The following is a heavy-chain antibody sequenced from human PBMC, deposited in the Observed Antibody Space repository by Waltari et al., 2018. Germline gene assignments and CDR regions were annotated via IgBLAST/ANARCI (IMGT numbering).Heavy chain of an antibody. D-gene: IGHD3-16*02. CDR3: TTDQGDSYTFYSFDY. J-gene: IGHJ4*02. Sequence: EVQLVASGGGLVNPGGSLRLSCSASGFTFSATGRPWVRQAPGKGLEWIARIKTQSDGGGATYYAAPVTGRFTVSRDDSKNMLYLQMSSLKTEDTAMYYCTTDQGDSYTFYSFDYWGQGTLVTVSS. CDR1: GFTFSATG. CDR2: IKTQSDGGGAT. V-gene: IGHV3-15*01.